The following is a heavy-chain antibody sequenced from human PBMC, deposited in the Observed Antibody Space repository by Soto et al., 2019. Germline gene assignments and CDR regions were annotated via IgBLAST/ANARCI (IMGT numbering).Heavy chain of an antibody. CDR2: FYPGDSDT. CDR3: ARLPLGYYDSSGYFLRTEAGMDV. CDR1: GYSFTSYW. V-gene: IGHV5-51*01. D-gene: IGHD3-22*01. Sequence: GESLKISCKGSGYSFTSYWIGWVRQMPGKGLEWMGIFYPGDSDTRYSPSFQGQVTISADKSISTAYLQWSSLKASDTAMYYCARLPLGYYDSSGYFLRTEAGMDVWGQGTTVTVSS. J-gene: IGHJ6*02.